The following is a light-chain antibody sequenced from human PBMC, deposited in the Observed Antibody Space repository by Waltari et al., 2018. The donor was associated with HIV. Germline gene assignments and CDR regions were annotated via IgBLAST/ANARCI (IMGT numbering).Light chain of an antibody. V-gene: IGLV1-44*01. Sequence: SVLTQPPSASGTPGQRVTISCSGSSSNIGSNTVNWYQQLPGTSPKLLIYSKNQRPSGVPDRFSGSKSGTSASLASSGLQSEDEADDYCATWDDSLNGRWVFGGGTKLTVL. J-gene: IGLJ3*02. CDR3: ATWDDSLNGRWV. CDR1: SSNIGSNT. CDR2: SKN.